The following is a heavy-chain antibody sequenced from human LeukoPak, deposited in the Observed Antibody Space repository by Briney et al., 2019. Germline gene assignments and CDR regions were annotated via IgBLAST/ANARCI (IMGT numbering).Heavy chain of an antibody. CDR1: GFTFDDYG. V-gene: IGHV3-20*04. J-gene: IGHJ4*02. D-gene: IGHD2-15*01. CDR3: AKDNLPVVFNYFDY. Sequence: TGGSLRLSCAASGFTFDDYGMSWVRQAPGKGLEWVSGINWNGGSTGYADSVKGRFAISRDNAKNSLYLQMNSLRAEDTALYYCAKDNLPVVFNYFDYWGQGTLVTVSS. CDR2: INWNGGST.